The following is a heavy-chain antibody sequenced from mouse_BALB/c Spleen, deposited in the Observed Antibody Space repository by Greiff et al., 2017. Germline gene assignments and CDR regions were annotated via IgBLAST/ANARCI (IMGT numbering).Heavy chain of an antibody. CDR1: GFTFSSFG. Sequence: DVMLVESGGGLVQPGGSRKLSCAASGFTFSSFGMHWVRQAPEKGLEWVAYISSGSSTIYYADTVKGRFTISRDNPKNTLFLQMTSLRSEDTAMYYCARLGDYWGQGTTLTVSS. J-gene: IGHJ2*01. CDR2: ISSGSSTI. V-gene: IGHV5-17*02. CDR3: ARLGDY.